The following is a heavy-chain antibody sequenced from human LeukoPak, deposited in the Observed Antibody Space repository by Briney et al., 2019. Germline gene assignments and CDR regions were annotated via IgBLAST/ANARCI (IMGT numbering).Heavy chain of an antibody. V-gene: IGHV4-4*07. CDR3: ARGIESYGDYGY. J-gene: IGHJ4*01. CDR1: GGSISSYY. D-gene: IGHD4-17*01. CDR2: IYTSGST. Sequence: SETLSLTCTVSGGSISSYYWSWIRQPAGKGLEWIGRIYTSGSTNYNPSLKSRVTMSVDTSKNQFSLKLSSLTAADTAIYYCARGIESYGDYGYWGQESWSPSPQ.